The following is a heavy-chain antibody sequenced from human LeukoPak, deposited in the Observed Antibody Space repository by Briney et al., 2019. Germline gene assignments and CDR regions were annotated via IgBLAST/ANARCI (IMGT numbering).Heavy chain of an antibody. Sequence: PSETLSLTCTVSGGSVSSSSYYWGWTRQPPGKGLEWIGTIYYSGSTSYNPSLKSRVTISVDTSNNQFSLKLSSLTAADTAVYYCARQGGELFPAAIGFWGQGTLVTVSS. V-gene: IGHV4-39*01. CDR1: GGSVSSSSYY. J-gene: IGHJ4*02. CDR2: IYYSGST. D-gene: IGHD2-2*01. CDR3: ARQGGELFPAAIGF.